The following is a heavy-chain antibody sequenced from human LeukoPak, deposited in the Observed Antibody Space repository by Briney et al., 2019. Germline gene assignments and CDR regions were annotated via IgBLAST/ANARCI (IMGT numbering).Heavy chain of an antibody. CDR2: TSSSGTRT. J-gene: IGHJ4*02. CDR1: GFIFSNYG. CDR3: AKSGEGGYYHPH. V-gene: IGHV3-23*01. D-gene: IGHD6-25*01. Sequence: GSLRLSCAASGFIFSNYGMTWVRQAPGKGLEWVSTTSSSGTRTYYADSVKGRFTISRDNSKNTDLQMNSLRVEDTAVYYCAKSGEGGYYHPHWGLGTLVTVSS.